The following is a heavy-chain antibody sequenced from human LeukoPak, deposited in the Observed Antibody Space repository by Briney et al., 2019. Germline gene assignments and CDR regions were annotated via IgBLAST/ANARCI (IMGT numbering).Heavy chain of an antibody. CDR2: INHSGST. V-gene: IGHV4-34*01. CDR1: GFTFSSYE. D-gene: IGHD1-20*01. CDR3: VRDNNWNPRD. J-gene: IGHJ4*02. Sequence: GSLRLSCAASGFTFSSYEMNWVRQAPGKGLEWIGEINHSGSTNYNPSLKSRVTISVDTSKNQFSLKLSSVTAADTAVYYCVRDNNWNPRDWGQGTLVTVSS.